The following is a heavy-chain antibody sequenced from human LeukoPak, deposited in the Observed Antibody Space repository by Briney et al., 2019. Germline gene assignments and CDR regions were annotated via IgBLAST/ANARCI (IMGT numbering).Heavy chain of an antibody. V-gene: IGHV3-48*01. Sequence: PGGSLRLSCAASGFSISSYEMSWVRQAPGKGLEWVSYISSSSSTIYYADSVKGRFTISRDNAKNSLYLQMNSLRAEDTAVYYCARSTTVVTWGQGTLVTVSS. CDR2: ISSSSSTI. CDR3: ARSTTVVT. J-gene: IGHJ5*02. CDR1: GFSISSYE. D-gene: IGHD4-23*01.